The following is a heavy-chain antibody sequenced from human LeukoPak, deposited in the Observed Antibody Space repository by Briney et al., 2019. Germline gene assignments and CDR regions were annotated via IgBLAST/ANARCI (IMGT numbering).Heavy chain of an antibody. CDR3: ASPRIRNVFDI. V-gene: IGHV1-2*02. CDR1: GYTFTDYY. CDR2: INPNSGGT. Sequence: ASVKVSCKASGYTFTDYYMHWVRQAPGQGLEWMGWINPNSGGTHYAQKFQGSVTMTRDTSISTAYMELSRLRSDDSAVYHCASPRIRNVFDIWGQGTMVTVSS. J-gene: IGHJ3*02. D-gene: IGHD1-1*01.